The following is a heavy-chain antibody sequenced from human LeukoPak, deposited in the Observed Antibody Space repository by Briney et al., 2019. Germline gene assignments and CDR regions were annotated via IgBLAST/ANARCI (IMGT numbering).Heavy chain of an antibody. CDR1: GFTLRSYS. CDR3: ARVDYGSGCDS. V-gene: IGHV3-64*01. D-gene: IGHD6-19*01. Sequence: GGSLRLSCAASGFTLRSYSMHWVRQAPGKGLEFVSAISSNGRSTYYANSVKGRFTISRDNSKNTLYLQMGSLRTEDMAVYYCARVDYGSGCDSWGQGTLVTVSS. CDR2: ISSNGRST. J-gene: IGHJ4*02.